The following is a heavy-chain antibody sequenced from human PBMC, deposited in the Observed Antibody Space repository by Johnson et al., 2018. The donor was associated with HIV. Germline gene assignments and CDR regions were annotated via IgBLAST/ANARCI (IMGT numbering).Heavy chain of an antibody. CDR3: ACFAVVPGLGGAFDI. CDR2: ISYDGSNK. D-gene: IGHD2-15*01. V-gene: IGHV3-30*04. CDR1: GFTFSSYA. J-gene: IGHJ3*02. Sequence: QVQLVESGGGVVQPGRSLRLSCAASGFTFSSYAMHWVRQAPGKGLEWVAVISYDGSNKYYADSVKGRFTISRDNSKNTLYLQMNSLRAEDTAVYYCACFAVVPGLGGAFDIWGQGTMVTVSS.